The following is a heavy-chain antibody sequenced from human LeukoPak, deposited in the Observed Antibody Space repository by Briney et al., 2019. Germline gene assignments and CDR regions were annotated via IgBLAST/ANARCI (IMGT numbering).Heavy chain of an antibody. J-gene: IGHJ5*01. CDR1: GFTFSSYS. D-gene: IGHD3-3*01. Sequence: GGSLRLSCAASGFTFSSYSMNWVRQAPGKGLEWVSCIRAGGRTTYYADSVRGRFTISRDDSKNMLYLQMNSLRAEDTAVYYCAKMSGLPWFDSWGQGTRVTVSS. CDR3: AKMSGLPWFDS. V-gene: IGHV3-23*01. CDR2: IRAGGRTT.